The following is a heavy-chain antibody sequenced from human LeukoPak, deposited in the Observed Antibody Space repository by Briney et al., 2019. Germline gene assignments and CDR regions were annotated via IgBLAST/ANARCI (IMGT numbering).Heavy chain of an antibody. CDR2: IYYSGST. CDR1: GGSISSYY. J-gene: IGHJ4*02. D-gene: IGHD6-13*01. Sequence: SETLSLTCTVSGGSISSYYWSWIRQPPGKGLEWIGYIYYSGSTNYNPSLKSRVTISVDTSKNQFSLKLSSATAADTAVYYCARVIAAAGTIDYWGQGTLVTVSS. V-gene: IGHV4-59*01. CDR3: ARVIAAAGTIDY.